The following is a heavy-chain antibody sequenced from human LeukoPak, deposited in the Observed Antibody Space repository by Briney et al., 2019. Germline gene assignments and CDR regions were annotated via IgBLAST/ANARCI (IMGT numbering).Heavy chain of an antibody. CDR3: ARGGSSSPPRLDY. CDR2: VNTDGSTT. CDR1: GFTFSSYW. Sequence: PGGSLRLSCAASGFTFSSYWMHWVRQAPGKGLMWVSRVNTDGSTTNYADSVKDRFTISRDNAKNTLYLQMNSLRAEDTAVYYCARGGSSSPPRLDYWGQGTLVTASS. V-gene: IGHV3-74*01. D-gene: IGHD6-6*01. J-gene: IGHJ4*02.